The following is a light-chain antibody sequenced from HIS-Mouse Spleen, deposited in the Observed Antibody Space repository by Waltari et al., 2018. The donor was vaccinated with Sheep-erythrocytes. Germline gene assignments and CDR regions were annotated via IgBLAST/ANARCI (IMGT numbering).Light chain of an antibody. V-gene: IGKV3-11*01. CDR3: QQRSNWPQPWT. Sequence: EIVLTQSPATLSLSPGERATLSCRASQSVSSYLAWYQQKPGQAPRLLIYDASNRATGIPARFSGSGSGTDFTLTISSLEPEDFAVDYCQQRSNWPQPWTFGQGTKVEIK. J-gene: IGKJ1*01. CDR2: DAS. CDR1: QSVSSY.